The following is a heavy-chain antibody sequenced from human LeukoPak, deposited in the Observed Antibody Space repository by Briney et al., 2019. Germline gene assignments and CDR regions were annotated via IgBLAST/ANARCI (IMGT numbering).Heavy chain of an antibody. CDR1: GFTFSSYG. CDR2: ISYDGSNK. CDR3: ATTYYYDSSGYRFDC. D-gene: IGHD3-22*01. J-gene: IGHJ4*02. Sequence: GGSLRLSCAASGFTFSSYGMHWVRQAPGKGLEWVAVISYDGSNKYYADSVKGRFTISRDNSKNTLYLQMNSLRAEDTAVYYCATTYYYDSSGYRFDCWGQGTLVTVSS. V-gene: IGHV3-30*03.